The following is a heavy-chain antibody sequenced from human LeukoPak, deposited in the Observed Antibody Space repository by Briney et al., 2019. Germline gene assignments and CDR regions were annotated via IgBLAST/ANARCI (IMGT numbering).Heavy chain of an antibody. CDR2: IKPDGSAK. V-gene: IGHV3-7*03. J-gene: IGHJ4*02. D-gene: IGHD4-23*01. CDR1: GLTFNIDW. CDR3: ARGLRWPDF. Sequence: GGSLRLSCATSGLTFNIDWMNWVRQAPGKGLEWVANIKPDGSAKSYVDPVRGRFTISRDNAKESLFLQMNSLRADDTAVYYCARGLRWPDFWGQGTLVTVSS.